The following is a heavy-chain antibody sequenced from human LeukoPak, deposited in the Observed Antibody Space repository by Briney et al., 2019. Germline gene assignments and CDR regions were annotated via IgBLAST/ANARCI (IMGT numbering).Heavy chain of an antibody. J-gene: IGHJ4*02. CDR2: IIPIFGTA. CDR1: GGTFSSYA. CDR3: AREKTGILSFDY. V-gene: IGHV1-69*05. D-gene: IGHD3-10*01. Sequence: ASVKVSCKASGGTFSSYAISWVRQAPGQGLEWMGGIIPIFGTANYAQKFQGRVTITTDESTSTAYMELSSLRSEDTAVYYCAREKTGILSFDYWGQGTLVTVSS.